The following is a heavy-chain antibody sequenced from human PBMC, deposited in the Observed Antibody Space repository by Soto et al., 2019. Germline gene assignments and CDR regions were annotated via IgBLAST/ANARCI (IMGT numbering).Heavy chain of an antibody. CDR2: INGRSNYV. Sequence: EVQVVESGGGLVKPGGSLRLSCVFSGFTFSTYTMNWVRQAPGKGLDWVSSINGRSNYVYYADSVKGRFTISRDNAKNSLYLQMNRLRAEDTAIYYCAREDGVVGSSFAFDHWGLGTLVTVSS. V-gene: IGHV3-21*01. J-gene: IGHJ4*02. CDR3: AREDGVVGSSFAFDH. D-gene: IGHD1-26*01. CDR1: GFTFSTYT.